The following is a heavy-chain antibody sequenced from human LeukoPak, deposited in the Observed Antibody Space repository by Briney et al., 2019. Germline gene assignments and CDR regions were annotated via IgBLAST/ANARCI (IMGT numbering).Heavy chain of an antibody. CDR3: ARVVAVAGKDFDY. V-gene: IGHV4-39*07. CDR2: IYYSGST. J-gene: IGHJ4*02. Sequence: SETLSLTCTVSGGSISSSSYYWGWIRQPPGKGLEWIGSIYYSGSTYYNPSLKSRVTISVDTSKNQFSLKLSSVTAADTAVYYCARVVAVAGKDFDYWGQGTLVTVSS. D-gene: IGHD6-19*01. CDR1: GGSISSSSYY.